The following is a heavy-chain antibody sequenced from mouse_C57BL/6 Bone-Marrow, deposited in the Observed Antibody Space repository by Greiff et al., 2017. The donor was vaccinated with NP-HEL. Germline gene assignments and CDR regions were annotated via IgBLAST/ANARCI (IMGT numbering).Heavy chain of an antibody. V-gene: IGHV1-26*01. J-gene: IGHJ3*01. CDR3: ARQSSYYGSSEGFAY. D-gene: IGHD1-1*01. CDR1: GYTFTDYY. CDR2: INPNNGGT. Sequence: EVQLQQSGPELVKPGASVKISCKASGYTFTDYYMNWVKQSPGKSLEWIGDINPNNGGTSYNQKFKGKATLTVDKSSSTAYMELRSLTSEDSAVYYCARQSSYYGSSEGFAYWGQGTLVTVSA.